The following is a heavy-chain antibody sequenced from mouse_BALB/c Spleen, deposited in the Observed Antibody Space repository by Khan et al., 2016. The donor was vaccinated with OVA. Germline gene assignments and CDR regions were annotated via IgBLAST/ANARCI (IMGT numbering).Heavy chain of an antibody. J-gene: IGHJ2*01. Sequence: EVELVESGPGLVKPSQSLSLTCTVTGYSITSGYGWNWIRQFPENKLEWKGYISYSGSTNYNPSLKSRISITRDTSKNQFFLQLNSVTTEDTATYYCARTARIKYWGQGTTLTVSS. CDR1: GYSITSGYG. CDR3: ARTARIKY. V-gene: IGHV3-2*02. D-gene: IGHD1-2*01. CDR2: ISYSGST.